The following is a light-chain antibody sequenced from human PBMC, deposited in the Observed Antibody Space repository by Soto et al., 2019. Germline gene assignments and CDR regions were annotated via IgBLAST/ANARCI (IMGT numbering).Light chain of an antibody. J-gene: IGLJ3*02. CDR2: DVS. V-gene: IGLV2-11*01. CDR1: GSDIGTYNY. Sequence: QSALTQPRSVSGSPGQSVTISCTGSGSDIGTYNYVSWYQQHPGKAPKLMISDVSERPSGAPDRFSGSKSGNTASLTISGLQAEDEADYYCCAYAGTYTWVFGGGTKLTVL. CDR3: CAYAGTYTWV.